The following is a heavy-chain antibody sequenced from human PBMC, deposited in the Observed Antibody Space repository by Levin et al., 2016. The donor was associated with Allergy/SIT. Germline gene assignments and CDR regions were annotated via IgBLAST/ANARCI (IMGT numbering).Heavy chain of an antibody. D-gene: IGHD3-22*01. CDR3: AMPGATPDYYDRSGSYI. CDR2: IYPGDSDT. J-gene: IGHJ4*02. Sequence: GESLKISCKGSGYSFTTYWIAWVRQMPGKGLEWMGIIYPGDSDTRFSPSFQGQVTISADKSINTAYLQWSSLKASDTAMYYCAMPGATPDYYDRSGSYIWGQGTLVTVSS. CDR1: GYSFTTYW. V-gene: IGHV5-51*03.